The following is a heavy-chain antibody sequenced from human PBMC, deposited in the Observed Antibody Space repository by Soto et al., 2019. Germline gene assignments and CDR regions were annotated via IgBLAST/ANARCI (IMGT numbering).Heavy chain of an antibody. J-gene: IGHJ4*02. CDR3: ARAPFNYDSCSDFS. Sequence: QVQLVQSGAEVKKPGASVKVSCKASGYSFTSYDVNWVRQAPGQGLEWMGWMNPNSGNTDYAQKFQVRVSMTRNTAMRTAYLELSSLSSEDTAVYYCARAPFNYDSCSDFSWGQGTLVTVSS. D-gene: IGHD3-3*01. V-gene: IGHV1-8*01. CDR1: GYSFTSYD. CDR2: MNPNSGNT.